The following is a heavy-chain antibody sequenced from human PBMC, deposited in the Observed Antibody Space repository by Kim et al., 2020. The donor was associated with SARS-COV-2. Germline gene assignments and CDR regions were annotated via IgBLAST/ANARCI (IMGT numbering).Heavy chain of an antibody. D-gene: IGHD4-4*01. CDR3: ARDDGLQSIDH. Sequence: GGSLRLSCAASGFAIGGYWMAWLRQFPGKGLEWVANIKPDGSLKFYVDSVEGRFTVSRDNVKNSVYLQMEGLRPEDTAVYYCARDDGLQSIDHWGQGILVTVSS. CDR2: IKPDGSLK. CDR1: GFAIGGYW. J-gene: IGHJ4*02. V-gene: IGHV3-7*01.